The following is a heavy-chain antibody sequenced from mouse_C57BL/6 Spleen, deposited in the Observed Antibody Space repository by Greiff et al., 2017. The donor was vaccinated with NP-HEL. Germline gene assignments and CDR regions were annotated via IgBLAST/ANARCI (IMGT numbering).Heavy chain of an antibody. J-gene: IGHJ2*01. CDR1: GYTFTSYW. Sequence: VQLQQPGAELVMPGASVKLSCKASGYTFTSYWMHWVKQRPGQGLEWIGEIDPSDSYTNYNQKFKGKSTLTVDKSSSTAYMQLSSLTSEDSAVYYCARGGLRRDHYFDYWGQGTTLTVSS. CDR2: IDPSDSYT. CDR3: ARGGLRRDHYFDY. D-gene: IGHD2-4*01. V-gene: IGHV1-69*01.